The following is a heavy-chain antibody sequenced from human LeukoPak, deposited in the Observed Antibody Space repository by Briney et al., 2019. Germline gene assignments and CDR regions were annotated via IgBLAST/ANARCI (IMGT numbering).Heavy chain of an antibody. D-gene: IGHD6-19*01. J-gene: IGHJ4*02. CDR3: AKRQSSGWYFLDY. Sequence: GGSLRLSCAASGFTFSSYGMSWVRQTPGKGLGWVSAISGSGGSTYYADSVKGRFTISRDNSKNTVYMQMSSLRAEDTAVYYCAKRQSSGWYFLDYWGQGTLVTVSS. V-gene: IGHV3-23*01. CDR2: ISGSGGST. CDR1: GFTFSSYG.